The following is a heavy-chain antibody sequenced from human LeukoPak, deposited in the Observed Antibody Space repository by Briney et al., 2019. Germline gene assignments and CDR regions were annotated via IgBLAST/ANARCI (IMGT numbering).Heavy chain of an antibody. CDR2: ISAYNGNT. J-gene: IGHJ5*02. V-gene: IGHV1-18*01. CDR1: GYTFTSYG. CDR3: ARGAAAGIPEDWSDH. Sequence: ASVKVSCKASGYTFTSYGISWVRQAPGQGLEWMGWISAYNGNTNYAQKLQGRVTMTTDTSTSTAYMELRSLRSDDTAVYYCARGAAAGIPEDWSDHWGQGTLVTVSS. D-gene: IGHD6-13*01.